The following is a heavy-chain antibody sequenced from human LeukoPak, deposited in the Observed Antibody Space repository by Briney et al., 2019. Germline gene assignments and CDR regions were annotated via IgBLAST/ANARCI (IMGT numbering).Heavy chain of an antibody. Sequence: PGGSLRLSCAASGFTFSSYWMSWVRQAPGKGLEWVANIKQDGSEKYYVDSVKGRFTISRDNAKNSLYLQMNSLRAEDTAVYYCARIAYDSNGLFWGPVVPQSKPSDPFDIWGPGTVVIVSS. CDR1: GFTFSSYW. V-gene: IGHV3-7*01. CDR2: IKQDGSEK. CDR3: ARIAYDSNGLFWGPVVPQSKPSDPFDI. D-gene: IGHD3-22*01. J-gene: IGHJ3*02.